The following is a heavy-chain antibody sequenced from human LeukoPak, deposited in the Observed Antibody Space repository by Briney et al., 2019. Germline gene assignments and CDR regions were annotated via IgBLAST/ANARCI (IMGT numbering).Heavy chain of an antibody. J-gene: IGHJ4*02. CDR2: TYYRSKWYY. CDR3: AKGYSISY. CDR1: GDTVSSNTTA. Sequence: SQTLSLTCAISGDTVSSNTTAWNWIRQSPSRGLEWLGRTYYRSKWYYEYAVPVKSRISINSDTSKNQFSLQLNSLTPEDTAVYYCAKGYSISYWGQGTLVTVSS. V-gene: IGHV6-1*01. D-gene: IGHD3-3*02.